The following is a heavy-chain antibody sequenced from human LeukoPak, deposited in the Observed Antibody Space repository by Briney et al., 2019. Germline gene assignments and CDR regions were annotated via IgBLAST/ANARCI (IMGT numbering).Heavy chain of an antibody. J-gene: IGHJ4*02. V-gene: IGHV3-23*01. CDR2: ISGSGTGT. D-gene: IGHD6-19*01. CDR1: GFTFSSYA. CDR3: AKGGYSSGWRNYFDY. Sequence: PGGSLRLSCAVSGFTFSSYAMSWVRQAPGKGLEWVSTISGSGTGTYYADSVKGRFTISRDNSKYTLYLQMNSLRADDTAVYYCAKGGYSSGWRNYFDYWGQGTLVTVSS.